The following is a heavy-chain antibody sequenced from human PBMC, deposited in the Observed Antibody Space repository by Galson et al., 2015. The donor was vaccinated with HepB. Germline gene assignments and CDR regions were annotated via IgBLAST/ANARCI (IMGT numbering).Heavy chain of an antibody. Sequence: SLRLSCAASGFTFSSSWMHWVRQAPGKGLVWVSRINSDGSSTSYADSVKGRFTISRDNAKNTLYLQMNSLRAEDTAVYYCAREALIGGSYLDYWGQGTLVTVSS. CDR3: AREALIGGSYLDY. V-gene: IGHV3-74*01. J-gene: IGHJ4*02. CDR1: GFTFSSSW. CDR2: INSDGSST. D-gene: IGHD1-26*01.